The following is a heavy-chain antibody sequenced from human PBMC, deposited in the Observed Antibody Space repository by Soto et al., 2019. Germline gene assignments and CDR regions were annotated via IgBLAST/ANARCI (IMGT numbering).Heavy chain of an antibody. CDR3: AREAYSSTSPEPINVDY. J-gene: IGHJ4*02. V-gene: IGHV1-69*04. D-gene: IGHD2-2*01. Sequence: ASVKVSCKASGGTFSSYTISWVQQAPGQGLEWMGRIIPILGIANYAQKFQGRVTITADKSTSTAYMELSSLRSEDTAVYYCAREAYSSTSPEPINVDYWGQGTLVTVSS. CDR1: GGTFSSYT. CDR2: IIPILGIA.